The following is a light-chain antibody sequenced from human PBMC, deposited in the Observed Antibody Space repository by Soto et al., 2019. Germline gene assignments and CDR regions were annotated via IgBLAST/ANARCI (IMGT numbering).Light chain of an antibody. V-gene: IGKV1-9*01. Sequence: IQLTQSPSFLSASVGDRVTITCRASQGISSYLAWYQQKPGKAPKLLIYAASTLQSGVPSRFSGSGSGTEFILTISSLQPDDFATYYCQQFSLYWALRQGTKVDIK. CDR2: AAS. CDR3: QQFSLYWA. J-gene: IGKJ1*01. CDR1: QGISSY.